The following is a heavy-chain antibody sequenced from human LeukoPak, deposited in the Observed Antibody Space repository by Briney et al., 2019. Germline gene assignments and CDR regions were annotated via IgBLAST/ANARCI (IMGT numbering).Heavy chain of an antibody. Sequence: GTSLRLSCAASGFTFHNHGMDWVRQAPGKGLEWVAVIAADGGVKQYADFVKGRFSLSRDNSKNTLFLEMNGLTVEDTAVYYCAREATWGQWYFDLWGQGAPVTVSS. CDR1: GFTFHNHG. J-gene: IGHJ4*02. D-gene: IGHD6-19*01. CDR3: AREATWGQWYFDL. CDR2: IAADGGVK. V-gene: IGHV3-30*03.